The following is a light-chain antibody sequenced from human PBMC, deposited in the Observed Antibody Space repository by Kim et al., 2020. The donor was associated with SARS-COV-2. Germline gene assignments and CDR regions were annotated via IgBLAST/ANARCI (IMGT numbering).Light chain of an antibody. Sequence: AIQLTQSPSSLSASVGDRVTITCRASQGISSALAWYQQKPGKAPKLLIYDASSLESGVPSRFSGSGSGTDFTLTISSLQPGDFATYYWQQFNSYPITFGQETRLEIK. V-gene: IGKV1-13*02. CDR1: QGISSA. CDR2: DAS. CDR3: QQFNSYPIT. J-gene: IGKJ5*01.